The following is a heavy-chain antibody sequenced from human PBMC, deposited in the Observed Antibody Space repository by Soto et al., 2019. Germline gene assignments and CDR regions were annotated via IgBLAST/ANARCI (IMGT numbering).Heavy chain of an antibody. V-gene: IGHV1-2*02. CDR1: GYIFAGYY. Sequence: ASVKVSCKGSGYIFAGYYIHWVRQAPGQGLEWMGWINPASGGTNYAQKFQGRVTMTRDMSFSTAYMELSRLGSDDTAVYYCARENWNYDCDYWGQGTLVTVSS. CDR3: ARENWNYDCDY. CDR2: INPASGGT. D-gene: IGHD1-7*01. J-gene: IGHJ4*02.